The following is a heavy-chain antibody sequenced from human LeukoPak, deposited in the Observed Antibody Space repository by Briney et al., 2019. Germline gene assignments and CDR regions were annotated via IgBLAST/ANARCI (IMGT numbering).Heavy chain of an antibody. CDR2: IRSKANNYAT. V-gene: IGHV3-73*01. Sequence: PGGSLRLSCVASGFIFSDSTMHWVRQASGKGLEWVGRIRSKANNYATAYTASVKGRFTISRDDSKNTAYLQMNSLKTEDTAVYYCTRGYYDLLTGYDGNWFDPWGQGTLVTVSS. D-gene: IGHD3-9*01. J-gene: IGHJ5*02. CDR1: GFIFSDST. CDR3: TRGYYDLLTGYDGNWFDP.